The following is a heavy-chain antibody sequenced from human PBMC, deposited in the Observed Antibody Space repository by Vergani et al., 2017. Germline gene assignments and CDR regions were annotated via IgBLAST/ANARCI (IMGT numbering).Heavy chain of an antibody. D-gene: IGHD3/OR15-3a*01. J-gene: IGHJ5*02. CDR1: GYTFTSYA. Sequence: QVQLVQSGSELKKPGASVKVSCKASGYTFTSYAMNWVRLATGQGLEWMGWMNPKSGNTAYAAKFQGRITMTRDSSTDTAYMEMKSLRSEDTAIYFCARGVLDSKYRHNWFGPWGQGTVVTVSS. V-gene: IGHV1-8*02. CDR2: MNPKSGNT. CDR3: ARGVLDSKYRHNWFGP.